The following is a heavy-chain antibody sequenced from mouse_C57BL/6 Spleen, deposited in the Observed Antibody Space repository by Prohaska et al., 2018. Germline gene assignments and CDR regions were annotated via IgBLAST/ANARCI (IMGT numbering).Heavy chain of an antibody. D-gene: IGHD3-3*01. CDR1: GFTFSNYW. CDR2: IRLKTDMYAR. J-gene: IGHJ2*01. Sequence: EVKLEESGGGLVQPGGSMKLSCVASGFTFSNYWMNWVRQSTEKGLEWVAQIRLKTDMYARQYTESVKERFTISRDDSKSSVYMRMNNLRTEGTEIYYCTAPARSADYWGEGTTLT. CDR3: TAPARSADY. V-gene: IGHV6-3*01.